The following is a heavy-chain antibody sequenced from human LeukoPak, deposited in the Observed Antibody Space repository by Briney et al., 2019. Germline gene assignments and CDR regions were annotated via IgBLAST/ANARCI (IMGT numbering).Heavy chain of an antibody. D-gene: IGHD6-13*01. CDR2: TYYRSKWYN. J-gene: IGHJ3*02. V-gene: IGHV6-1*01. Sequence: SQTLSLTCAISGDSVSRNDAGWNWIRQSPWRGLEWLGRTYYRSKWYNDYAVSVKSRITINPDTSKNQFSLQLNSVTPEDTAVYYCARDGQGSSPFLGAFDIWGQGTMVTVSS. CDR1: GDSVSRNDAG. CDR3: ARDGQGSSPFLGAFDI.